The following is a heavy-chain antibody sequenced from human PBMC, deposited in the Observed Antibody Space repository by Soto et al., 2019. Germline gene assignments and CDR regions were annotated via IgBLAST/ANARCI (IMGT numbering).Heavy chain of an antibody. V-gene: IGHV4-61*01. J-gene: IGHJ6*02. CDR2: IYYSGST. Sequence: SETLSLTCTVSGGSVNSGSYCWSWIRRPPGKGLEWIGYIYYSGSTNHNPTLKSRVTISLDTSKSQFSLKLSSLTAADTAVYYCARDRGYSVAYYYGLDVWGQGTTVTVSS. D-gene: IGHD5-12*01. CDR1: GGSVNSGSYC. CDR3: ARDRGYSVAYYYGLDV.